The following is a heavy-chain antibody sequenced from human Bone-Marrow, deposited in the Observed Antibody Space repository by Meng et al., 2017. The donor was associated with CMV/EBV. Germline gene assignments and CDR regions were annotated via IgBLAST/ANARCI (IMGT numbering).Heavy chain of an antibody. CDR1: GITFDDYA. D-gene: IGHD3-10*01. Sequence: GGSLRLSCAASGITFDDYAMYWVRQAPGKGLEWVSGINWNSGSIDYADSVKGRFTISRDNAKYSLYLQMNRLRAEDTAVYYCANDIRRLVPPGNYYGMDVWGQGTTVTVSS. CDR3: ANDIRRLVPPGNYYGMDV. J-gene: IGHJ6*02. V-gene: IGHV3-9*01. CDR2: INWNSGSI.